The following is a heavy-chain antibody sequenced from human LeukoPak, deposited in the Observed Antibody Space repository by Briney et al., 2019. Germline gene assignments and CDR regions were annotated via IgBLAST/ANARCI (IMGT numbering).Heavy chain of an antibody. CDR2: IWHDGSNK. CDR3: ARYASGSGPDY. D-gene: IGHD3-10*01. V-gene: IGHV3-33*01. J-gene: IGHJ4*02. CDR1: GFSFSTYG. Sequence: GGSLRLSCAASGFSFSTYGMHWVRQAPGKGLEWVGVIWHDGSNKFYADSVKGRFTISRDNSKNTLYLQMNSLRAEDTAVYYCARYASGSGPDYWGQGTLVTVSS.